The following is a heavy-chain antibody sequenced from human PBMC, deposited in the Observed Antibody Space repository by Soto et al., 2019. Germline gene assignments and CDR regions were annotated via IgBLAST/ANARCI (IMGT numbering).Heavy chain of an antibody. CDR2: ISAYNGNT. D-gene: IGHD3-3*01. V-gene: IGHV1-18*04. CDR3: ARTIFGVVKSYYYYYGMDV. J-gene: IGHJ6*02. Sequence: QVQLVQSGAEVKKPGASVKVSCKASGYTFTSYGISWVRQAPGQGLEWMGWISAYNGNTNYAQKLQGRVTMTTDTSTCTAYMELRSLRSDDTAVYYCARTIFGVVKSYYYYYGMDVWGQGTTVTVSS. CDR1: GYTFTSYG.